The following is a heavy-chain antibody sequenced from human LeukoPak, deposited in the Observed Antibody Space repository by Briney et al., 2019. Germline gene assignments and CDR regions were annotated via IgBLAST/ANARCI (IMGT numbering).Heavy chain of an antibody. Sequence: SETLSLTCTVSGGSISSYYWSWIRQPPGKGLEWIGYIYYSGSTYYNPSLKSRVTISVDTSKNQFSLKLSSVTAADTAVYYCAREGRFLEWLSDYYYYMDVWGKGTTVTVSS. CDR1: GGSISSYY. V-gene: IGHV4-59*04. CDR3: AREGRFLEWLSDYYYYMDV. D-gene: IGHD3-3*01. CDR2: IYYSGST. J-gene: IGHJ6*03.